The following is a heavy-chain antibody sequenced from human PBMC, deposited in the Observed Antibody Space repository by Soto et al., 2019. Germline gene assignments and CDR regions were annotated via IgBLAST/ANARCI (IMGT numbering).Heavy chain of an antibody. CDR2: IYSGGSS. D-gene: IGHD3-10*01. CDR1: GFTVSKSY. V-gene: IGHV3-66*01. J-gene: IGHJ4*02. Sequence: PGGSLRLSCAASGFTVSKSYMSWVRQAPGKGLEWVSAIYSGGSSYYADSVKGRFTISRDNSRNTLYLQMNSLRAEDTAVYFCARCDGSATYCFFFDYWGQGTPVTVSS. CDR3: ARCDGSATYCFFFDY.